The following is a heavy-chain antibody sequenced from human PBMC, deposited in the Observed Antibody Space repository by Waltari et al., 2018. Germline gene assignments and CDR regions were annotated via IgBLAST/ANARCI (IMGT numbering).Heavy chain of an antibody. D-gene: IGHD6-13*01. Sequence: EVQVVESGGGLVQPGGSLRLSCAASGCTFRSSGMTWVRQAPGKGLEWVANIKTDGSETYYVDSVKGRFTISRDNTKNSLYLQMSSLRAEDTAVYYCAIGGVETSWYWRYWGQGTLVTVSS. CDR1: GCTFRSSG. CDR3: AIGGVETSWYWRY. V-gene: IGHV3-7*01. CDR2: IKTDGSET. J-gene: IGHJ4*02.